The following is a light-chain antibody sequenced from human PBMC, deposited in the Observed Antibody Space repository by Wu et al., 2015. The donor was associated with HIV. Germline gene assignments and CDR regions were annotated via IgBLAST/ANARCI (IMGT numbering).Light chain of an antibody. CDR2: AAS. V-gene: IGKV1-8*01. Sequence: IRMTQSPSSLSASTGDRVTITCRASQGISSYLAWYQQKPGKAPKLLIYAASTLQSGVPSRFSGSGSGTDFTLTISCLQSEDFATYYCQQYYSYPPAFGQGTRLEIK. CDR3: QQYYSYPPA. J-gene: IGKJ5*01. CDR1: QGISSY.